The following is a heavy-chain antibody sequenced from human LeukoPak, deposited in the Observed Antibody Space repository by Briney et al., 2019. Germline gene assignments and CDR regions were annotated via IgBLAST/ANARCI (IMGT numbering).Heavy chain of an antibody. CDR2: ISSSSSYI. Sequence: GGSLRLSCAASGFTFSSYSMNWARQAPGKGLEWVSSISSSSSYIYYADSVKGRFTISRDNAKNSLYLQMTSLRAEDTAVYYCASPGYSSGGHDYWGQGTLVTVSS. D-gene: IGHD6-25*01. CDR1: GFTFSSYS. J-gene: IGHJ4*02. CDR3: ASPGYSSGGHDY. V-gene: IGHV3-21*01.